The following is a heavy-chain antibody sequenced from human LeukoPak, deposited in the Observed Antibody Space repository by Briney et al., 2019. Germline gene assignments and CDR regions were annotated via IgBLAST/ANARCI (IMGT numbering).Heavy chain of an antibody. CDR1: GYTFTGYY. V-gene: IGHV1-2*02. CDR2: INPKTGVT. CDR3: ARGPTVVTPDY. Sequence: ASVKVSCKASGYTFTGYYMHWVRQAPGQGREWMGWINPKTGVTNYAQRFQGRVTVTTDTSISTAYMDLSNLRSDDTALYYCARGPTVVTPDYWGQGTLVTVSS. D-gene: IGHD4-23*01. J-gene: IGHJ4*02.